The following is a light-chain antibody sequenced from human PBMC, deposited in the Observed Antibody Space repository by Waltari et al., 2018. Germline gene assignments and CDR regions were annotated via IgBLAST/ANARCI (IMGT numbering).Light chain of an antibody. CDR3: AAWDDSLGGHFV. CDR1: LSNLGANF. J-gene: IGLJ1*01. CDR2: RND. V-gene: IGLV1-47*01. Sequence: QSVLTQPPSASGTPGQSVTISCSGSLSNLGANFVYWYQQVPGTAPNNIIYRNDKRPSGVPDRFSASKSGSSASRAISGLRSEDEADYFCAAWDDSLGGHFVFGTGTKVIV.